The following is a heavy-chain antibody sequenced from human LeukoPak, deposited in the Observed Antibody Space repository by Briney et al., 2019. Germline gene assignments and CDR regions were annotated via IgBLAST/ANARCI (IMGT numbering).Heavy chain of an antibody. Sequence: SVKVSCKASGYTFTSYGISWVRQAPGQGLEWMGRIIPILGIANYAQKFQGRVTITADKSTSTAYMELSSLRSEDTAVYYCASSSTMIVGTYYFDYWGQGTLVTVSS. J-gene: IGHJ4*02. V-gene: IGHV1-69*04. CDR3: ASSSTMIVGTYYFDY. CDR1: GYTFTSYG. D-gene: IGHD3-22*01. CDR2: IIPILGIA.